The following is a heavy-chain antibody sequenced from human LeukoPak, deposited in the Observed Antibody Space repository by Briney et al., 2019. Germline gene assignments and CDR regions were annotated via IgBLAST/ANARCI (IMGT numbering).Heavy chain of an antibody. Sequence: ASVKVSCKASGYTFTGYYMNWVRQAPGQGLEWMGWINPNSGGTNYAQKFQGRVTLTRDTSISTAYMELTRLRSDDTAVYYCARARGYSPAGVDYWGQGTLVTVSS. V-gene: IGHV1-2*02. D-gene: IGHD5-18*01. J-gene: IGHJ4*02. CDR1: GYTFTGYY. CDR3: ARARGYSPAGVDY. CDR2: INPNSGGT.